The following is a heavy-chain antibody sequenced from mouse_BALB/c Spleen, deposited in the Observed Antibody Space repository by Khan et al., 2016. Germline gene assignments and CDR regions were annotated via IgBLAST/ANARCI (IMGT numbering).Heavy chain of an antibody. CDR2: IDPANDNT. CDR3: ASTSNGEYGTLEY. CDR1: GFNIKDTY. V-gene: IGHV14-3*02. J-gene: IGHJ4*01. Sequence: VQLQQSGAELVKPGASVKLSCTASGFNIKDTYMHWVKQRPEQGLEWIGRIDPANDNTKYDPKFQGKATITADTSSNTAYLQPSSLTSDDTAVDYGASTSNGEYGTLEYWGQETSDPGSS. D-gene: IGHD2-13*01.